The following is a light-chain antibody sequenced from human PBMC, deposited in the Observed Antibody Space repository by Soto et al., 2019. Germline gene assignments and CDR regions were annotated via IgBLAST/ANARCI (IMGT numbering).Light chain of an antibody. Sequence: EIVLTQSPATQSLSPGERATLSCRASQSVSSYLAWYQQKPGQAPRLLIYDASNRASGIPARFSGSGSGTDFTLTISSREPEDFAVYYCQQRSNWPRTWTFGQGTKVEIK. CDR3: QQRSNWPRTWT. V-gene: IGKV3-11*01. CDR2: DAS. J-gene: IGKJ1*01. CDR1: QSVSSY.